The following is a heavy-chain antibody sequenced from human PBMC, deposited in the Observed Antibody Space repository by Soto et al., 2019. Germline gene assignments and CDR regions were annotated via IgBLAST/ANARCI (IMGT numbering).Heavy chain of an antibody. Sequence: EVQLVESGGGLVQPGGSLRLSCAASGFTFSMYDMHWVRQATGKGLEWVSGIGTVGDTHYADSVKGRFTISRENAKNALFLQMSSLGAEDTAVYFCAREGRSYLRDAFDIWGQGTVVTVAS. CDR2: IGTVGDT. CDR3: AREGRSYLRDAFDI. V-gene: IGHV3-13*01. J-gene: IGHJ3*02. CDR1: GFTFSMYD. D-gene: IGHD3-10*01.